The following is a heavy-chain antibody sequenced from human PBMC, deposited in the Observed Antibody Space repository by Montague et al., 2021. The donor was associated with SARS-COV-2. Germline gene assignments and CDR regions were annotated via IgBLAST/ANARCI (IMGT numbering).Heavy chain of an antibody. CDR1: GGAISSSSYY. V-gene: IGHV4-39*07. Sequence: SETLSLTCTVSGGAISSSSYYWGWLRPPPETGLEWIGSIYYSGSTYYNPSLKSRVTISVDTSKNQFSLKLSSVTAADTAVYYCARDTRITMLVVVNRYGMDVWGQGTTVTVSS. J-gene: IGHJ6*02. D-gene: IGHD3-22*01. CDR2: IYYSGST. CDR3: ARDTRITMLVVVNRYGMDV.